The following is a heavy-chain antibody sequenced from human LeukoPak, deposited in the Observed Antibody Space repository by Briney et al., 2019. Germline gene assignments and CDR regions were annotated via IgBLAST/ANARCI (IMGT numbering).Heavy chain of an antibody. Sequence: GGSLRLSCAASGFTFSSYGMHWVRQAPGKGLEWVAVISYDGSNKYYADSVKGRFTISRDNSKNTVYLQMNNLRAEDTATYYCAKDYCRGANCPLPFFDSWGQGTLVTVSS. CDR1: GFTFSSYG. CDR2: ISYDGSNK. V-gene: IGHV3-30*18. J-gene: IGHJ4*02. CDR3: AKDYCRGANCPLPFFDS. D-gene: IGHD2-15*01.